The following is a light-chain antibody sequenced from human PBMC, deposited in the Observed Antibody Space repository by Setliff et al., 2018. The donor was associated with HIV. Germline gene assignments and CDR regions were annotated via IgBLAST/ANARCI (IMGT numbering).Light chain of an antibody. CDR3: SSYTSSTPLYV. Sequence: QSVLTQPASVSGSPGQSITISCTGTSSDVGGYNYVSWYQQHPGKAPKLMISAVSNWPSGVSNRFSGSKSGYTASLTISGLQAEDEADYYCSSYTSSTPLYVFGTGTKVTVL. J-gene: IGLJ1*01. CDR1: SSDVGGYNY. CDR2: AVS. V-gene: IGLV2-14*03.